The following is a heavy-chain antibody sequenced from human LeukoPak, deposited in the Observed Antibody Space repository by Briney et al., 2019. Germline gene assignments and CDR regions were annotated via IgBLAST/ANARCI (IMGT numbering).Heavy chain of an antibody. J-gene: IGHJ5*02. CDR2: TDYRSKWSH. CDR3: ARDANSGYEWGPFDP. D-gene: IGHD5-12*01. Sequence: SQTLSLTCAISGDTVSSNSASWNWIRQSPSRGLECLGRTDYRSKWSHDYAPSVESRIPINPDTSNDRCSLQLNSVTPEDTAVYYCARDANSGYEWGPFDPWGQGTLVSVSS. CDR1: GDTVSSNSAS. V-gene: IGHV6-1*01.